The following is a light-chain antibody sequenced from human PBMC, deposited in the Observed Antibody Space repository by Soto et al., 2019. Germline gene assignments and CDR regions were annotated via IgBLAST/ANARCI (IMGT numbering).Light chain of an antibody. CDR3: CSYATTFYV. CDR1: TIDVDSSNY. J-gene: IGLJ1*01. Sequence: QSALTQPRSVSRSPGQSVTISCTGPTIDVDSSNYVSWYQQHPGKAPKLMIYDVSERPSGVPDRFSGSKSGSTASLTISGLQAEDEADYYCCSYATTFYVFGSGTKLTVL. CDR2: DVS. V-gene: IGLV2-11*01.